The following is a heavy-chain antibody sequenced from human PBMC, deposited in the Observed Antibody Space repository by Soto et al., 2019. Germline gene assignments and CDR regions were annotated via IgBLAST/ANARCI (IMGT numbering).Heavy chain of an antibody. CDR1: GGSFSGYY. D-gene: IGHD3-10*01. Sequence: SETLSLTCTVYGGSFSGYYWSWIRQPPGKGLEWIGEIIQSGSTNYTPSLKSRVTISVDTSKNQFSLQLSSVTAADTAVYYCARVGRGRRYYYYGMDVWGQETTVTVSS. CDR3: ARVGRGRRYYYYGMDV. J-gene: IGHJ6*02. V-gene: IGHV4-34*12. CDR2: IIQSGST.